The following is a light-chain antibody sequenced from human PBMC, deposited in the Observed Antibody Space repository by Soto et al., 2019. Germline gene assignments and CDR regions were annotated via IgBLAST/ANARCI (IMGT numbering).Light chain of an antibody. V-gene: IGLV1-40*01. CDR2: GNS. J-gene: IGLJ2*01. Sequence: QPVLSQPPSLSGAPGQRVTISCTGSSSNIGAGYDVHWYQQFPGTAPKLLIYGNSNRPSGVPDRFSGSKSGASASLAITGLQAEDEADYHCQSYDSSLSGRIFGGGTKVTVL. CDR1: SSNIGAGYD. CDR3: QSYDSSLSGRI.